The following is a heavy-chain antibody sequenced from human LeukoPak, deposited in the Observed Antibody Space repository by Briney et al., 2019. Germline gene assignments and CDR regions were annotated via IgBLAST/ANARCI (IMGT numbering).Heavy chain of an antibody. Sequence: SGGSLRLSCAASGFTFSDSWMSWVRQAPGKGLEWVANMNQDGSEKDYVDSVKGRFTISRDNARNSLYLQMGSLRAEDTAVYYCATHTHWVAGDVWGQGTTVTVSS. CDR2: MNQDGSEK. CDR3: ATHTHWVAGDV. J-gene: IGHJ6*02. D-gene: IGHD7-27*01. V-gene: IGHV3-7*01. CDR1: GFTFSDSW.